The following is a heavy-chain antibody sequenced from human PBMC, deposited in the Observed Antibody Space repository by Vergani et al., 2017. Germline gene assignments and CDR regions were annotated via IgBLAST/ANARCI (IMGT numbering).Heavy chain of an antibody. Sequence: LVESGGGLVQPGGSLRLSCAASSFSVSSHYMTWVRQAPGKGLEWVSTINIGGRTSDADSVTDRLTLTRDDSKNTLHLKMNSLRPKDTAVCYCAMWITTETTDLDGFDIWGQGTMVSVSS. V-gene: IGHV3-66*02. CDR3: AMWITTETTDLDGFDI. D-gene: IGHD3-22*01. CDR1: SFSVSSHY. J-gene: IGHJ3*02. CDR2: INIGGRT.